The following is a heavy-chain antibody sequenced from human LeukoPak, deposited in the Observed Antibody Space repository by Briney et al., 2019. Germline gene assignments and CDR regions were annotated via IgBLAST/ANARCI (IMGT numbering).Heavy chain of an antibody. V-gene: IGHV4-39*01. CDR2: IYYSGST. J-gene: IGHJ3*02. Sequence: PSETLSLTCTVSGGSISSSSYYWGWIRQPPGKGLEWIGSIYYSGSTYYNPSLKSRVTISVDTSKNQFSLKLSSVTAADTAVYYCASRGVVKTWIQLWADAFDIWGQGTMVTVSS. CDR3: ASRGVVKTWIQLWADAFDI. CDR1: GGSISSSSYY. D-gene: IGHD5-18*01.